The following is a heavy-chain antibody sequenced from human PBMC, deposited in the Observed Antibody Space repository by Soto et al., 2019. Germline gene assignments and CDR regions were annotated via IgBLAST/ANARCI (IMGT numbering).Heavy chain of an antibody. CDR1: DFTVSGNS. J-gene: IGHJ5*02. CDR3: ARGMYNWFDP. CDR2: IYIAGST. V-gene: IGHV3-53*01. Sequence: GGSLRLSCAASDFTVSGNSVSWVRQAPGKGLEWVSVIYIAGSTYYADSVKGRFTISRDNSKNTLYLQMNNLRADDTAVYYCARGMYNWFDPWGQGTLVTVSS.